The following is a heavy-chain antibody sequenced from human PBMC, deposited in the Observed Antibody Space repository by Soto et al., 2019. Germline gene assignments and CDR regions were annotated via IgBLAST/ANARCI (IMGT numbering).Heavy chain of an antibody. Sequence: ASVKVSCKASGYTFTSYGISWVRHAPGQGLEWMGWISAYNGNTNYAQKLQGRVTMTTDTSTSTAYMELRSLRSDDTAVYYCARDGDYDILTGYPTRFDYWGQGTLVTVSS. J-gene: IGHJ4*02. CDR2: ISAYNGNT. V-gene: IGHV1-18*01. D-gene: IGHD3-9*01. CDR3: ARDGDYDILTGYPTRFDY. CDR1: GYTFTSYG.